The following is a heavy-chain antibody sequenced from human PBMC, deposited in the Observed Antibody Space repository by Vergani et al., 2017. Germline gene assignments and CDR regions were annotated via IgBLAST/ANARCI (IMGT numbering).Heavy chain of an antibody. D-gene: IGHD3-22*01. CDR3: VNGYYYDQTGLASFDY. CDR1: GLMFNNYG. J-gene: IGHJ4*02. CDR2: ISSDGSNK. Sequence: QVQLVESGGGVVQPGRSLRLSCETSGLMFNNYGMHWVRQAPGKGLEMVAVISSDGSNKHYADSVKGRFTMSRDNSQNTLYLQMDSLTAEDTAIYFCVNGYYYDQTGLASFDYWGQGTLVTVSS. V-gene: IGHV3-30*18.